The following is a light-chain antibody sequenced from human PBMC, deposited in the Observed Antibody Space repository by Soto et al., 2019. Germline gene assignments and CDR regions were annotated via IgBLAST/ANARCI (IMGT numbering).Light chain of an antibody. J-gene: IGKJ2*01. CDR1: QNVNTN. Sequence: EIVMTQSPATLSVSPGERATLFCRASQNVNTNLAWYQQRPGQAPRLLIYGASTRATGIPARFSGSGSGTEFTLIISGLQSEDLANYYCQQYDTYFRYTFGQGTKLDIK. CDR3: QQYDTYFRYT. CDR2: GAS. V-gene: IGKV3-15*01.